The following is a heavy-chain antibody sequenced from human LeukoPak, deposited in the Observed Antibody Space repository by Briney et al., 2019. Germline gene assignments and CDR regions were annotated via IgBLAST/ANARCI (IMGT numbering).Heavy chain of an antibody. J-gene: IGHJ4*02. CDR2: ISGSGSST. CDR3: AKGVAVASPYYFDY. Sequence: GGSLRLSCAASGFTFSRSAMHWVRQAPGKGLEWVSPISGSGSSTYYADSVKGRFTISRDNSKNTLYLQMNSLRAEDTAVYYCAKGVAVASPYYFDYWGQGTLVTVSS. D-gene: IGHD6-19*01. CDR1: GFTFSRSA. V-gene: IGHV3-23*01.